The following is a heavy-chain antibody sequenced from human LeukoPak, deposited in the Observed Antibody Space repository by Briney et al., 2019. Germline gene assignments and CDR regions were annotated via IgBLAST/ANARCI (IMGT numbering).Heavy chain of an antibody. Sequence: GGSLRLSCAASGFNFTNYVMHWVRQAPGKGLEWVSFIGSDGSDKHYADSVKGRFTISRDNSKNTLYLQMNSLRAEDTAVYYCARNKRGHCSGGSCYHALDIWGQGTMVTVSS. CDR2: IGSDGSDK. CDR1: GFNFTNYV. D-gene: IGHD2-15*01. CDR3: ARNKRGHCSGGSCYHALDI. J-gene: IGHJ3*02. V-gene: IGHV3-33*01.